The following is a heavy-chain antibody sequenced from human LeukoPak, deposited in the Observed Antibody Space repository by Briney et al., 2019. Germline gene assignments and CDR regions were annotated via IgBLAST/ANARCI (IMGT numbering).Heavy chain of an antibody. CDR3: AREYSRANYDILTGYGNWFDP. J-gene: IGHJ5*02. V-gene: IGHV1-2*02. D-gene: IGHD3-9*01. CDR1: GYTFTSYY. CDR2: INPNSGGT. Sequence: ASVKVSCKASGYTFTSYYMHWVRQAPGQGLEWMGWINPNSGGTNYAQKFQGRVTMTRDTSISTAYMELSRLRSDDTAVYYCAREYSRANYDILTGYGNWFDPWGQGTLVTVSS.